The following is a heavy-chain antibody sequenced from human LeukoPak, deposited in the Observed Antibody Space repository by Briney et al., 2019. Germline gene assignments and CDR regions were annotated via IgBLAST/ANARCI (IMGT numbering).Heavy chain of an antibody. Sequence: ASVKVSCKAPGGTFSSYAISWVRQAPGQGLEWMGRINPNSGGTNYAQKFQGRVTMTRDTSISTAYMELSRLRSDDTAVYYCARRGRHDYGDFSFDYWGQGTLVTVSS. V-gene: IGHV1-2*06. D-gene: IGHD4-17*01. CDR2: INPNSGGT. CDR3: ARRGRHDYGDFSFDY. CDR1: GGTFSSYA. J-gene: IGHJ4*02.